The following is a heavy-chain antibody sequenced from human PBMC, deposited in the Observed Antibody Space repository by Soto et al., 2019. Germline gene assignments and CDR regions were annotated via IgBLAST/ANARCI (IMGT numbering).Heavy chain of an antibody. V-gene: IGHV3-53*01. J-gene: IGHJ4*02. Sequence: EVQLVESGGGLIQPGGSLRLSCGASGFIVSSNYMSWVRQAPGKGLEWVSVIYSGGSTYYADSVKGRFTISRDNSKNTLYLQMNSLRAEDTAVYYCARRDSSSWGLVYWGQGTLVTVSS. CDR1: GFIVSSNY. CDR2: IYSGGST. CDR3: ARRDSSSWGLVY. D-gene: IGHD6-13*01.